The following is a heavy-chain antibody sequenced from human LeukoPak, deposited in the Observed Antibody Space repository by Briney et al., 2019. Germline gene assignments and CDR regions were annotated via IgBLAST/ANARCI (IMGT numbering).Heavy chain of an antibody. J-gene: IGHJ4*02. V-gene: IGHV3-53*01. CDR2: IYSDNT. Sequence: PGGSLRLSCTVSGFTVSSNSMSWVRQAPGKGLEWVSFIYSDNTHYSDSVMGRFTISRDNSKNTLYLRMNSLRAEDTAVYYCARRAGAYSHPYDYWGQGTLVTVSS. D-gene: IGHD4/OR15-4a*01. CDR1: GFTVSSNS. CDR3: ARRAGAYSHPYDY.